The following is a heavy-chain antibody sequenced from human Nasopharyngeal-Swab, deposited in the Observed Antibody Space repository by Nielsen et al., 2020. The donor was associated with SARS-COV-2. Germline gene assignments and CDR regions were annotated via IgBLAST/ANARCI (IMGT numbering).Heavy chain of an antibody. J-gene: IGHJ4*02. D-gene: IGHD1-1*01. CDR1: GFSLSSYG. CDR2: IGQGESDK. Sequence: GESLKISCAASGFSLSSYGMTWVRQAPGKGLEWVATIGQGESDKYHVDSVKGRFTISRDDAKNSLNLQMNSLRVEDTDLYYCVRGAPWNCENINCRLMDYWGQGSLVTVSS. V-gene: IGHV3-7*05. CDR3: VRGAPWNCENINCRLMDY.